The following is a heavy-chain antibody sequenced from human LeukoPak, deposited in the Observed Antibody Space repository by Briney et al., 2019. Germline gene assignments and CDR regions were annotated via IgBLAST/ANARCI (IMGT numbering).Heavy chain of an antibody. J-gene: IGHJ4*02. CDR1: GFTFSSYG. Sequence: GRSLRLSCAASGFTFSSYGMHWVRQAPGKGLEWVAVISYDGSNKYYADSVKGRFTISRDNSKNTLYLQMNSLRAEVTAVYYCAKHVDYWGQGTLVTVSS. V-gene: IGHV3-30*18. CDR2: ISYDGSNK. CDR3: AKHVDY.